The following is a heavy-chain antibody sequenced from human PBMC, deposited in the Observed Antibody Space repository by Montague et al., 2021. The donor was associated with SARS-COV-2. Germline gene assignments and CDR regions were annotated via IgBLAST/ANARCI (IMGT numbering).Heavy chain of an antibody. V-gene: IGHV2-5*02. CDR1: VFSLSTTGVG. CDR2: IYWDDDK. CDR3: ARIWGTTRGDAFDI. D-gene: IGHD1-26*01. Sequence: PALVKPTQTLTLTCTFSVFSLSTTGVGVGWIRQPPGKALEWLALIYWDDDKRYSPSLKSRLTISKDTSKNQVVLTMTNMDPVDTATYYCARIWGTTRGDAFDIWGQGTMVTVSS. J-gene: IGHJ3*02.